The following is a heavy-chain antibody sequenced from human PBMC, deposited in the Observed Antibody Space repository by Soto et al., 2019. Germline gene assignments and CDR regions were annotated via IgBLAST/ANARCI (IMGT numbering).Heavy chain of an antibody. V-gene: IGHV4-39*01. CDR2: IYYSGST. J-gene: IGHJ5*02. CDR1: GGSISSSSYY. CDR3: ARLGGEAAAVFLGGAWWFDP. Sequence: PSETLSLTCPVSGGSISSSSYYWGWIRQPPGKGLEWIGSIYYSGSTYYNPSLKSRVTISVDTSKNQFSLKLSSVTAADTAVYYCARLGGEAAAVFLGGAWWFDPWGQGTLVTVSS. D-gene: IGHD6-13*01.